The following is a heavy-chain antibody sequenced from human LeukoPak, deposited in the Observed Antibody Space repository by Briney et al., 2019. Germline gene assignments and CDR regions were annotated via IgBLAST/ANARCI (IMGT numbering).Heavy chain of an antibody. J-gene: IGHJ5*02. V-gene: IGHV3-53*01. CDR2: IYSGDSK. Sequence: PGGSLRLSCAASGFTVSSNYVSWVRQAPGKGLEWVSVIYSGDSKYYADSVKGRFTISRDISKNTLYLQMNSLRADDTAVYYCARTTNWGFPGNNWFDPWGQGTLATVSS. D-gene: IGHD7-27*01. CDR1: GFTVSSNY. CDR3: ARTTNWGFPGNNWFDP.